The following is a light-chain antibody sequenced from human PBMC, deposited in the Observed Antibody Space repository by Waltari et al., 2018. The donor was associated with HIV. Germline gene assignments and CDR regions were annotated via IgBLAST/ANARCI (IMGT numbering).Light chain of an antibody. CDR3: SSYAGSGNLLL. CDR1: SNDIGPYNY. Sequence: QSALTQPPAASGSPGQSVTISCTGTSNDIGPYNYVSWYPQPPDKAPRLLIYEVNKRPSGVPGRFSGSKSGNTASLTVSGLQAEDEADYYCSSYAGSGNLLLFGGGTKVTVL. V-gene: IGLV2-8*01. J-gene: IGLJ6*01. CDR2: EVN.